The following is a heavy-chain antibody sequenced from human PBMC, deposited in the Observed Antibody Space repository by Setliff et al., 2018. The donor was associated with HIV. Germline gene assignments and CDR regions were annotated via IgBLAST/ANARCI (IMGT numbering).Heavy chain of an antibody. D-gene: IGHD3-3*01. CDR2: IYHSGST. CDR3: ARGGGEIFWSGYVEGFDY. Sequence: PSETLSLTCAVSGYSISSGYYRGWIRQPPGKGLEWIGSIYHSGSTYYNPSLKSRVTISVDTSKNQFSLKLCSVTAADTAVYYCARGGGEIFWSGYVEGFDYWGQGTLVTVSS. V-gene: IGHV4-38-2*01. CDR1: GYSISSGYY. J-gene: IGHJ4*02.